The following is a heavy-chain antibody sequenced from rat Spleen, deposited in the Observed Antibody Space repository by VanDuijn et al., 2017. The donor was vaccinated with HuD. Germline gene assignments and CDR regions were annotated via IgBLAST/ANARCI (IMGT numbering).Heavy chain of an antibody. CDR1: GFTFSNYD. D-gene: IGHD4-6*01. CDR2: ISYDGSST. V-gene: IGHV5-25*01. J-gene: IGHJ3*01. CDR3: ARQGNWARWFPY. Sequence: EVQLVESGGGLVQPGRSMKLSCAASGFTFSNYDMAWVRQAPTKGLEWVASISYDGSSTYYRDSVKCRFTISRDNAKSTLYLQMDSLRSEDTATYYCARQGNWARWFPYWGQGTLVTVSS.